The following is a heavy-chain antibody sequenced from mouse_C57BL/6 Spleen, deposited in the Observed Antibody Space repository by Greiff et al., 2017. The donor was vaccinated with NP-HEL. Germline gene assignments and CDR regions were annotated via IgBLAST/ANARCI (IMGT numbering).Heavy chain of an antibody. CDR1: GYSFTDYN. D-gene: IGHD1-1*01. Sequence: EVKLMESGPELVKPGASVKISCKASGYSFTDYNMNWVKQSNGKSLEWIGVINPNYGTTSYNQKFKGKATLTVDQSSSTAYMQLNSLTSEDSAVYYCARGGYYGSSDGYFDVWGTGTTVTVSS. CDR3: ARGGYYGSSDGYFDV. V-gene: IGHV1-39*01. J-gene: IGHJ1*03. CDR2: INPNYGTT.